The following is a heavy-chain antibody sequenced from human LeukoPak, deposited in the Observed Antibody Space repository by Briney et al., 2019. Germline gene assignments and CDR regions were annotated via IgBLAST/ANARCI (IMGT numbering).Heavy chain of an antibody. Sequence: SETLSLTCTVSGGSISSYYWSWIRQPAGKGLEWIGRIYTSGSTNYNPSLKSRVTISVDRSKNQFSLKLSSVTAADTAVYYCARDNTGIDAFDIWGQGTMVTVSS. CDR1: GGSISSYY. V-gene: IGHV4-4*07. J-gene: IGHJ3*02. CDR2: IYTSGST. D-gene: IGHD3-10*01. CDR3: ARDNTGIDAFDI.